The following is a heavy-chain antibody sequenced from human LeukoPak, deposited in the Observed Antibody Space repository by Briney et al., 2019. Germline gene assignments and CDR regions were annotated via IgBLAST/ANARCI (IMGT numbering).Heavy chain of an antibody. D-gene: IGHD1-1*01. CDR2: INNSGST. CDR1: GGSFSGYY. Sequence: SETLSLTCAVYGGSFSGYYWNWIRQPPGKGLEWIGEINNSGSTNYNPSLKSRVTISRDTSKNQFSLKLSSVTAADTAVYYCARFIAAGTTADYWGQGTLVTVSS. J-gene: IGHJ4*02. V-gene: IGHV4-34*01. CDR3: ARFIAAGTTADY.